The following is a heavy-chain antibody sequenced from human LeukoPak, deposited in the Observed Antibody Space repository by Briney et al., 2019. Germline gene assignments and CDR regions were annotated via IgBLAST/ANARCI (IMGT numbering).Heavy chain of an antibody. CDR2: IYYSGST. D-gene: IGHD3-10*01. Sequence: SQTLSLTCTVSGGSISSGDYYWSWIRQPPGKGLEWIGYIYYSGSTYYNPSLKSRVTISVDTSKNQFSLKLSSVTAADTAVYYCARASYYYGSGSHGYWGQGTLVTVSS. J-gene: IGHJ4*02. CDR1: GGSISSGDYY. CDR3: ARASYYYGSGSHGY. V-gene: IGHV4-30-4*01.